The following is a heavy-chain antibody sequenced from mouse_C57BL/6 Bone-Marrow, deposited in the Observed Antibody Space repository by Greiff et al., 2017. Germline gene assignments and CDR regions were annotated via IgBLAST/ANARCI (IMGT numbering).Heavy chain of an antibody. CDR1: GYTFTSYW. CDR3: ARPYYSNYWYFDV. V-gene: IGHV1-55*01. D-gene: IGHD2-5*01. CDR2: IYPGIGSI. Sequence: QVQLQQPGAELVKPGASVKMSCKASGYTFTSYWITWVKQRPGQGLEWIGDIYPGIGSINYNEKFKSKATRTVDTSSSTAYMQLSSLTSEDSAVYYCARPYYSNYWYFDVWGTGTTVTVSS. J-gene: IGHJ1*03.